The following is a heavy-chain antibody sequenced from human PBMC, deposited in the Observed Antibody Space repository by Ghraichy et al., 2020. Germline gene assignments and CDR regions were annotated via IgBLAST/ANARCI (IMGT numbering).Heavy chain of an antibody. D-gene: IGHD6-19*01. Sequence: GGSLRLSCAASGFSFDDYAMHWVRQGPGKGLEWVSSISWNSGDIDYSDSVKGRFIISRENAKNSLYLQMNSLRTEDTAFYYCVKDLAPDITVPGYDYWGQGTLVTVSS. CDR2: ISWNSGDI. CDR1: GFSFDDYA. J-gene: IGHJ4*02. V-gene: IGHV3-9*01. CDR3: VKDLAPDITVPGYDY.